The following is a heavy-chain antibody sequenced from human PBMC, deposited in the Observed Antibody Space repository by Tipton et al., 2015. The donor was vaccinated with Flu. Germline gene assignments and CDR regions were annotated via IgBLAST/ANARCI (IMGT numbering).Heavy chain of an antibody. CDR2: IYHSGST. D-gene: IGHD4-17*01. CDR3: ARSYGD. CDR1: GYSISSGYY. J-gene: IGHJ4*02. Sequence: TLSLTCTVSGYSISSGYYWGWIRQPPGKGLEWIGSIYHSGSTYYNPSLKSRVTISVDTSKNQFSLKLSSVTAADTAVYYYARSYGDWGQGTLVTVSS. V-gene: IGHV4-38-2*02.